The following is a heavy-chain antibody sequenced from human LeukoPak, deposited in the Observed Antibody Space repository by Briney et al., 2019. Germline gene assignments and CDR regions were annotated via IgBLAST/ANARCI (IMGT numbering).Heavy chain of an antibody. D-gene: IGHD2-2*01. CDR3: ARDVSCSSTSCLVDYYYYMDV. CDR1: GFTFSSYW. J-gene: IGHJ6*03. CDR2: IKQDGSEK. V-gene: IGHV3-7*01. Sequence: GGSLRLSCAASGFTFSSYWMCWVRQAPGKGLEWVANIKQDGSEKYYVDSVKGRFTISRDNAKNSLYLQMNSLRAEDTAVYYCARDVSCSSTSCLVDYYYYMDVWGKGTTVTVSS.